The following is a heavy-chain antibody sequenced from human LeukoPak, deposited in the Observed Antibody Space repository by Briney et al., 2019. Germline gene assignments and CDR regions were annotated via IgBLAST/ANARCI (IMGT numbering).Heavy chain of an antibody. Sequence: ASVKVSCKASGYTFTGYYMHWVRQPPGQGLEWMGWINPNSGGTNYAQKFQGRVTMTRDTSISTAYMELSRLRSDDTAVYYCARALPLVVVARGAFDIWGQGTMVTVSS. J-gene: IGHJ3*02. CDR2: INPNSGGT. V-gene: IGHV1-2*02. CDR3: ARALPLVVVARGAFDI. CDR1: GYTFTGYY. D-gene: IGHD2-15*01.